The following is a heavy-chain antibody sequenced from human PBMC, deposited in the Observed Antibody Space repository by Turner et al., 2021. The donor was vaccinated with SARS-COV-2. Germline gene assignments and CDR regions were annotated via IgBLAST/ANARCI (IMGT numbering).Heavy chain of an antibody. CDR3: ARGEIRGVTGDY. Sequence: EVQLVQSGGGLVQPGGSLRLSCTASGFTVSNNYMSWVRQGPGKGLEWVSLIYSGGTTKYEDSVKGRFTISRDNSKNTLYLQMNSLRAEDTAVYYCARGEIRGVTGDYWGRGTLVTVSS. CDR1: GFTVSNNY. D-gene: IGHD3-10*01. J-gene: IGHJ4*02. V-gene: IGHV3-66*01. CDR2: IYSGGTT.